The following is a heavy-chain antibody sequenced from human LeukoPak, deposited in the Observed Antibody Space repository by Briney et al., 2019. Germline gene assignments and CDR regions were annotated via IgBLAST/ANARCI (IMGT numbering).Heavy chain of an antibody. D-gene: IGHD3-3*01. CDR2: INVDGTAE. V-gene: IGHV3-7*01. CDR3: TRDFDFSSAI. Sequence: GGSLRLSCAASGFSFSTIYMSWVRQTPGQGLEWVANINVDGTAEYYVDSVKGRFTTSRDNAKNTLFLQMNSLRAEDTAVYYCTRDFDFSSAIWGQGTLVTVSS. J-gene: IGHJ4*02. CDR1: GFSFSTIY.